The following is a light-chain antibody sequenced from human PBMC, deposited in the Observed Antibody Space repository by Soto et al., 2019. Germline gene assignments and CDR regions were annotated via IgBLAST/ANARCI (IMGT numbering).Light chain of an antibody. V-gene: IGLV1-47*01. CDR3: SARDDILRGVV. CDR2: RSD. J-gene: IGLJ2*01. Sequence: QSVLTQPPSASGTPGQRVTISCSGSSSNIGINHVYWYQQFPGMAPKLLMYRSDQRPTGVPDRFSGSKSGTSASLAISGLRSDDEADYYCSARDDILRGVVFGGGTKLTVL. CDR1: SSNIGINH.